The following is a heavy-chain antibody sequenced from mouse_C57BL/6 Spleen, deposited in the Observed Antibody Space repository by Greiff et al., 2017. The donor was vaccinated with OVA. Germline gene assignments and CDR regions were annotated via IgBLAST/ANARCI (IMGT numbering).Heavy chain of an antibody. Sequence: QVQLQQPGAELVMPGASVKLSCKASGYTFTSYWMHWVKQRPGQGLEWIGEIDPSDSYNNYNQKFQGKSKLTVDKSSITAYMQFSSLTSEDSAVYYCALFYGSWFAYWGQGTLVTVSA. V-gene: IGHV1-69*01. J-gene: IGHJ3*01. CDR3: ALFYGSWFAY. CDR2: IDPSDSYN. CDR1: GYTFTSYW. D-gene: IGHD2-1*01.